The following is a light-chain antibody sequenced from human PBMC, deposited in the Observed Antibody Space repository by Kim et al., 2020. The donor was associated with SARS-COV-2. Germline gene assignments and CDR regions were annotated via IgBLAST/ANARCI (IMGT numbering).Light chain of an antibody. CDR3: QHSDSSRYT. Sequence: EIVLTQSPGTLSLSPGERATLSCRASQRVTGNYIAWYQQKPGQAPRLLIKGASTRATGIPDRFSGSGSGTDFTLTISRLEPEDFAVYYCQHSDSSRYTFGQGTKLEI. V-gene: IGKV3-20*01. CDR2: GAS. CDR1: QRVTGNY. J-gene: IGKJ2*01.